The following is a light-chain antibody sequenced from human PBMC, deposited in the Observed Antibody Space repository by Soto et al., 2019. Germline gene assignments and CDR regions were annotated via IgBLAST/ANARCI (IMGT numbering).Light chain of an antibody. J-gene: IGLJ1*01. CDR2: DVY. CDR3: CSYAGSNTFYV. V-gene: IGLV2-11*02. Sequence: QSALTQPRSVSGSPGQSVTISCTGTSSNVGGYSYFSWYQHHPGKAPKLVIYDVYNRPSGVPDRFSGSKSDNTASLTISGLQAEDEADYYCCSYAGSNTFYVFGTGTKVTVL. CDR1: SSNVGGYSY.